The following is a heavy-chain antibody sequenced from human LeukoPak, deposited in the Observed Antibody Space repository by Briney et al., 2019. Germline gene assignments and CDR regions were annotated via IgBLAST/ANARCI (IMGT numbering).Heavy chain of an antibody. CDR1: GYSISSDYY. V-gene: IGHV4-38-2*02. J-gene: IGHJ6*02. D-gene: IGHD3-10*01. CDR2: INHSGST. Sequence: SETLSLTCTVSGYSISSDYYWGWIRQPPGKGLEWIGEINHSGSTNYNPSLKSRVTISVDTSKNQFSLKLSSVTAADTAVYYCARGPRRSGSYYSNYYYGMDVWGQGTTVTVSS. CDR3: ARGPRRSGSYYSNYYYGMDV.